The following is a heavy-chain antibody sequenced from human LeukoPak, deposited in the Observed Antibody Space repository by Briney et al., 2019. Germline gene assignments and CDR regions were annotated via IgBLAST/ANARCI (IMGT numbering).Heavy chain of an antibody. CDR2: IYYSGST. Sequence: SETLSLTCTVSGGSISSGGYYRSWIRQHPGKGLEWIGYIYYSGSTYYNPSLKSRVTISVDTSKNQFSLKLSPVTAADTAVYYCARHEETCSGGFCFLDYFDPWGQGTLVTVSS. CDR1: GGSISSGGYY. D-gene: IGHD2-15*01. V-gene: IGHV4-31*03. CDR3: ARHEETCSGGFCFLDYFDP. J-gene: IGHJ4*02.